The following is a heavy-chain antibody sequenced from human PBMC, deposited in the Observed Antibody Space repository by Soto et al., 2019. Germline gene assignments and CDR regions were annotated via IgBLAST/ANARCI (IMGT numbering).Heavy chain of an antibody. D-gene: IGHD2-8*01. CDR3: ARLMGTRFDL. CDR1: GFTFSDHH. V-gene: IGHV3-72*01. J-gene: IGHJ4*02. Sequence: EVQLVESGGGLVQPGGSLRLSCAASGFTFSDHHMDWVRQAPGKGLEWVGRARNKAHSYTTAYAASVKGRFTISRDDSKNSLSLQINSLKTEDTAVYFCARLMGTRFDLWGQGTLVTVSS. CDR2: ARNKAHSYTT.